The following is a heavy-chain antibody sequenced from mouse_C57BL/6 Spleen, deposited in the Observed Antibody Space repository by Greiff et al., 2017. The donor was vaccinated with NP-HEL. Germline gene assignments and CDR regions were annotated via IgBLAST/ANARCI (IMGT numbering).Heavy chain of an antibody. CDR3: AREGDYDYES. CDR2: ISYDGSN. Sequence: EVQRVESGPGLVKPSQSLSLTCSVTGYSITSGYYWNWIRQFPGNKLEWMGYISYDGSNNYNPSLKNRISLTSDTSKNQFFLKLNSVTTEDTATYYCAREGDYDYESWGQGTTLTVSS. J-gene: IGHJ2*01. V-gene: IGHV3-6*01. D-gene: IGHD2-4*01. CDR1: GYSITSGYY.